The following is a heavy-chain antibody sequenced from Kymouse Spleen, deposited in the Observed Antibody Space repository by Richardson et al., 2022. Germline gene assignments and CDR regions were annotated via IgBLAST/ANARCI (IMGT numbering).Heavy chain of an antibody. CDR2: IRSKANSYAT. J-gene: IGHJ6*02. V-gene: IGHV3-73*02. CDR1: GFTFSGSA. D-gene: IGHD2-8*01. CDR3: TRHPEWGMDV. Sequence: EVQLVESGGGLVQPGGSLKLSCAASGFTFSGSAMHWVRQASGKGLEWVGRIRSKANSYATAYAASVKGRFTISRDDSKNTAYLQMNSLKTEDTAVYYCTRHPEWGMDVWGQGTTVTVSS.